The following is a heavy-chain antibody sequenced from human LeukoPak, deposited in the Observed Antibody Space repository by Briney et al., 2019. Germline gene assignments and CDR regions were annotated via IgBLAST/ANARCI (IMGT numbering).Heavy chain of an antibody. D-gene: IGHD3-16*01. V-gene: IGHV1-69*05. CDR1: GGTFISYA. CDR3: ARSEGFRFGLPDY. J-gene: IGHJ4*02. Sequence: SVKVSCKASGGTFISYAISWVRQAPGQGLEWMGGIIPIFGTANYAQKFQGRVTMTRDTSISTAYMELSRLRSDDTAVYYCARSEGFRFGLPDYWGQGTLVTVSS. CDR2: IIPIFGTA.